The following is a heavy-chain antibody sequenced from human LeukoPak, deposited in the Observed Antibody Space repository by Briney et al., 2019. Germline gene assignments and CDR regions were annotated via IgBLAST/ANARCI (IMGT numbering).Heavy chain of an antibody. J-gene: IGHJ2*01. Sequence: GGSLRLSCAASGFPFSSHVLSWVRQAPGKGLEWIAYINHNGEAIYYPDFVKGRFIISRDNAKNSLFLQMNSLRAEDTAVYYCARDSVTVLTPDNWYFDLWGRGTLVTVSS. CDR2: INHNGEAI. D-gene: IGHD3-9*01. CDR3: ARDSVTVLTPDNWYFDL. CDR1: GFPFSSHV. V-gene: IGHV3-48*01.